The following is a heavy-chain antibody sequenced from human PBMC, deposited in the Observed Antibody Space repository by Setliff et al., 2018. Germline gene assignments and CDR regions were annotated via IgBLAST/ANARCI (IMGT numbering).Heavy chain of an antibody. Sequence: AGGSLRLSCAASGFTFSTYRMHWVRQAPGKGLEWVAVIWYDGSNKYYADSVKGRFTISRDNSKNTLYLQKNSLRAEDTAVYYCARDKGMDSAFDIWGQGTMVTVS. D-gene: IGHD2-8*01. J-gene: IGHJ3*02. V-gene: IGHV3-33*08. CDR2: IWYDGSNK. CDR1: GFTFSTYR. CDR3: ARDKGMDSAFDI.